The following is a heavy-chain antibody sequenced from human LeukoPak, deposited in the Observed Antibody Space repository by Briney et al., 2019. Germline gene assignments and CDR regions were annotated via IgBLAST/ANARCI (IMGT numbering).Heavy chain of an antibody. D-gene: IGHD3-9*01. V-gene: IGHV5-10-1*01. Sequence: GESLKISCKGSGYRFTSYWISWVRQMPGKGLEWMGRIDPADSYTNYSPSFQGHVTISADTSINTAYLQWSSLQALDTAIYYCARHPDLTTFDYWGHGTLVTVSS. CDR3: ARHPDLTTFDY. J-gene: IGHJ4*01. CDR1: GYRFTSYW. CDR2: IDPADSYT.